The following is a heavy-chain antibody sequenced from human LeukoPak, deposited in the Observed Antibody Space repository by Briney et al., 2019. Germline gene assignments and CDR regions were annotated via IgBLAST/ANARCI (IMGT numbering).Heavy chain of an antibody. CDR2: MNPGDDST. CDR3: ARESLYGYLDDY. J-gene: IGHJ4*02. CDR1: GYSFTYYY. Sequence: ASVTISCKASGYSFTYYYLHWVRQAPGQGLEWMGIMNPGDDSTTYAQKFQGRVTMARDTSPSTVYMELNSLRSEDTAVYYCARESLYGYLDDYWGQGTLVTVSS. V-gene: IGHV1-46*01. D-gene: IGHD5-18*01.